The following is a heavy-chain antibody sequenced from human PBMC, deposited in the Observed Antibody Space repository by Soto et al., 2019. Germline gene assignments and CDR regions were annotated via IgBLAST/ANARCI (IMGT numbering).Heavy chain of an antibody. J-gene: IGHJ4*02. CDR3: ARGPLCGYVRFDY. CDR1: GGTFSSYT. Sequence: QVQLVQSGAEVKKPGSSVKVSCKASGGTFSSYTISWVRQAPGQGLEWMGRIIPILGIANYAQKFQGRVTITADKSTSTAYMELSSLRSEDTAVSYCARGPLCGYVRFDYWGQGTLVTVSS. V-gene: IGHV1-69*02. CDR2: IIPILGIA. D-gene: IGHD1-1*01.